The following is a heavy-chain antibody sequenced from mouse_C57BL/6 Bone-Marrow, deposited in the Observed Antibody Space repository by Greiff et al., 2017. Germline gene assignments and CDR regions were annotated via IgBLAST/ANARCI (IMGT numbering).Heavy chain of an antibody. D-gene: IGHD2-1*01. J-gene: IGHJ4*01. Sequence: QVQLKESGPGLVAPSQSLSITCTVSGFSFTSYAISWVRQPPGKGLEWLGVICTGGGSNYNSALKSRLSISKDNSTSQVFLKMNRLQTDDTARYYRARDLLGGYYAMDDWGQGTSVTVSS. V-gene: IGHV2-9-1*01. CDR2: ICTGGGS. CDR3: ARDLLGGYYAMDD. CDR1: GFSFTSYA.